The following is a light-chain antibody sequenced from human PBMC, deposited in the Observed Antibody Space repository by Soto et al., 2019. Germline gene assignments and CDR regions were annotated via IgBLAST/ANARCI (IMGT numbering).Light chain of an antibody. J-gene: IGLJ1*01. CDR3: AAWDDRLRGLYV. V-gene: IGLV1-47*01. CDR1: SSNIGTNY. Sequence: QSVQTQPPSASGTPGQRVTISCSGSSSNIGTNYVYWYQQLPGTTPKLLIYRNNQRPSGVPDRFSGSKSGTSASLAISGLRSEDEADYYCAAWDDRLRGLYVFGIGTKVTVL. CDR2: RNN.